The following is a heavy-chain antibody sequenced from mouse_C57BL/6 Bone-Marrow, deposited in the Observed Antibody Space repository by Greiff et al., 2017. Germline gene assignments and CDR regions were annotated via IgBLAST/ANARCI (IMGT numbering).Heavy chain of an antibody. V-gene: IGHV1-15*01. D-gene: IGHD2-5*01. CDR1: GYTFTDYE. CDR2: IDPETGGT. J-gene: IGHJ3*01. CDR3: TIGDYSNYERLAY. Sequence: VKLVESGAELVRPGASVTLSCKASGYTFTDYEMHWVKQTPVHGLEWIGAIDPETGGTAYNQKFKGKAILTADKSSSTANMELRSLTSEDSAVYYCTIGDYSNYERLAYWGQGTLVTVSA.